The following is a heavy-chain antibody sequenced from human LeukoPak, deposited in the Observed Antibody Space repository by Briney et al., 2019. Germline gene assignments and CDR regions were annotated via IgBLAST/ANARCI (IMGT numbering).Heavy chain of an antibody. CDR2: IYHSGST. V-gene: IGHV4-39*07. D-gene: IGHD3-3*01. Sequence: SETLSLTCTVSGGSISSGSYYWSWIRQPPGKGLEWIGSIYHSGSTYYNPSLKSRVTISVDTSKNQFSLKLSSVTAADTAVYYCARGVRFLEWLLLDDAFDIWGQGTMVTVSS. CDR1: GGSISSGSYY. J-gene: IGHJ3*02. CDR3: ARGVRFLEWLLLDDAFDI.